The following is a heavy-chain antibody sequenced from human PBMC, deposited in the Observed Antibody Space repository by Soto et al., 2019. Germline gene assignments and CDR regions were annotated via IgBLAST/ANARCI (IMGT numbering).Heavy chain of an antibody. CDR1: GGSISSYY. J-gene: IGHJ5*02. CDR2: IYTSGST. CDR3: ARDWSVQAATLGSWLDP. V-gene: IGHV4-4*07. Sequence: SETLSLTCTVSGGSISSYYWSWIRQPAGKGLEWIGRIYTSGSTNYNPSLKSRVTMSVDTSKNQFSLKLSSVTAADTAVYYCARDWSVQAATLGSWLDPWGPGALVTVSS. D-gene: IGHD2-2*01.